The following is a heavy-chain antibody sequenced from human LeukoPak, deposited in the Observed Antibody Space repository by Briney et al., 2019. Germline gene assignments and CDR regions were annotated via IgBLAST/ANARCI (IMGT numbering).Heavy chain of an antibody. CDR3: ARGARWELLIYFYYYMDV. CDR2: INPSGTST. Sequence: ASVKVSCKASGYTFTSYYMHWVRQAPGQGLECMGIINPSGTSTSYAQKFQGRVTMTRDMSTSTVYMELSSLRSEDTAVYYCARGARWELLIYFYYYMDVWGKGTTVTISS. D-gene: IGHD1-26*01. V-gene: IGHV1-46*01. J-gene: IGHJ6*03. CDR1: GYTFTSYY.